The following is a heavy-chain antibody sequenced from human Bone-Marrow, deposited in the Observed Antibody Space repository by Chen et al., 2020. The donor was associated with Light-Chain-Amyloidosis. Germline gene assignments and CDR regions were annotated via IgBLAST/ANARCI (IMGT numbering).Heavy chain of an antibody. J-gene: IGHJ3*02. V-gene: IGHV3-7*01. CDR1: GFTFSNYW. Sequence: EVQLVESGGGLVQPGGSLRLSCVASGFTFSNYWMNWVRQAPGAGLEWVANIRQSGTEKNYVDSVEDRFTISRDNAKNSMYLQINSLGVDDTAVYYCARSPTGASQAFDIWGQGTTVIVS. D-gene: IGHD4-17*01. CDR2: IRQSGTEK. CDR3: ARSPTGASQAFDI.